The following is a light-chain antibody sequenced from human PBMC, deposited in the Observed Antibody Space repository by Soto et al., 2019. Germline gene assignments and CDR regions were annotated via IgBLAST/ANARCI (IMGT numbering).Light chain of an antibody. Sequence: EIVMTQSPATLSVSPGERATLSCRASQSVSSKLAWYQQKPGQAPRLLIYAASTRATGIPARFSGSGSGTEFTLTISSLQSEDFAVYYCQQYNAWPFTFGPGSKVDIK. CDR1: QSVSSK. CDR2: AAS. CDR3: QQYNAWPFT. V-gene: IGKV3-15*01. J-gene: IGKJ3*01.